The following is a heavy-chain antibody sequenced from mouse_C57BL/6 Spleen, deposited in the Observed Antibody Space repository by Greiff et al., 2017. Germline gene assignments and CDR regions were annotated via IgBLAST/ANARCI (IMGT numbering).Heavy chain of an antibody. CDR1: GYSFTSYY. CDR3: ARWDTTVVEGFDY. CDR2: IYPGSGNT. D-gene: IGHD1-1*01. J-gene: IGHJ2*01. V-gene: IGHV1-66*01. Sequence: VQLKESGPELVKPGASVKISCKASGYSFTSYYIHWVKQRPGQGLEWIGWIYPGSGNTKYNEKFKGKATLTADTSSSTAYMQLSSLTSEDSAVYYCARWDTTVVEGFDYWGQGTTLTVSS.